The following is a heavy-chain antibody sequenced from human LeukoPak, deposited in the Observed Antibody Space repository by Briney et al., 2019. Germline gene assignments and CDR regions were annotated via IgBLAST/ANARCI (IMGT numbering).Heavy chain of an antibody. D-gene: IGHD6-13*01. J-gene: IGHJ4*02. CDR1: GYTFTIHH. CDR2: INTNSGGT. Sequence: ASVKVSCKASGYTFTIHHIQWVRQAPGQGLEWIGWINTNSGGTTYSQKFRGRITMTRDPSITTAYMELSSLRSDDTAVYYCARDYSTSSWDNWGQGTLVTVSS. V-gene: IGHV1-2*02. CDR3: ARDYSTSSWDN.